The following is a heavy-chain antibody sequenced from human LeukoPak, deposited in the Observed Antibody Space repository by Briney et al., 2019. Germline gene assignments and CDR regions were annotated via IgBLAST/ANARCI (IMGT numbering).Heavy chain of an antibody. D-gene: IGHD2-2*01. V-gene: IGHV4-39*07. J-gene: IGHJ6*03. CDR2: IYYSGST. CDR1: GGSISSSSYY. CDR3: ARVQGYCSSISCYYYMDV. Sequence: SETLSLTCTVSGGSISSSSYYWGWIRQPPGKGLEWIGSIYYSGSTYYNPSLKSRVTISVDTSKNQFSLKLSSVTAADTAVYYCARVQGYCSSISCYYYMDVWGKGTTVTVSS.